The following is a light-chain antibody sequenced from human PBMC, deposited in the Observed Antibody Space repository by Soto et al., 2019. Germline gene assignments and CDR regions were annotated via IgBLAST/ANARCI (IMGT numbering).Light chain of an antibody. CDR3: CSYAASTTFV. CDR1: SSDVGGYNY. V-gene: IGLV2-23*02. Sequence: QSALTQPASVSGSPGQSITISCTGTSSDVGGYNYVSWYQQHPGKAPKLMIYEVSNRPSGVSTRFSGSKSGNTASLTISGLQAEDEADYYCCSYAASTTFVFGGGTKVTVL. CDR2: EVS. J-gene: IGLJ2*01.